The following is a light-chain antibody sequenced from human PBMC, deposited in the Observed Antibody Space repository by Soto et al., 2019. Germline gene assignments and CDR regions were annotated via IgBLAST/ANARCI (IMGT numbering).Light chain of an antibody. V-gene: IGKV3-20*01. CDR1: QSVNSD. CDR3: QQYGSSPWT. Sequence: EVVMAESPCTLSVSPGERATLSCRARQSVNSDFAWYQQKPGQAPRLLIYGASSRATGIPDRFSGSGSRTDFTLTISRLEPEYFAVYYCQQYGSSPWTFGQGTKVDIK. J-gene: IGKJ1*01. CDR2: GAS.